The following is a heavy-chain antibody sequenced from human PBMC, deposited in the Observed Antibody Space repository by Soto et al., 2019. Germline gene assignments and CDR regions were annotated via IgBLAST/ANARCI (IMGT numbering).Heavy chain of an antibody. CDR1: GFSLTTSGVG. J-gene: IGHJ4*02. V-gene: IGHV2-5*02. Sequence: QITLKESGPTLVKPSQTLTLTCTFSGFSLTTSGVGVGWIRQPPGKALEGLALIYWDDDKRYSQSLKSRPTIPKDNSNNQVVLTLTNMDPVDTATYYCTHAFAPRLIDYWGQGTLVTVSS. D-gene: IGHD3-16*01. CDR2: IYWDDDK. CDR3: THAFAPRLIDY.